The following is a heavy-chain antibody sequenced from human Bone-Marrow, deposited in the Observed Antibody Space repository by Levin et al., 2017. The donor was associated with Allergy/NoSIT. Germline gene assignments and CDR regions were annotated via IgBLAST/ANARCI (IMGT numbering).Heavy chain of an antibody. D-gene: IGHD3-16*02. Sequence: GGSLRLSCAASGFTFSNAWMSWVRQAPGKGLEWVGRIKSKTDGGTTDYAAPVKGRFTISRDDSKNTLYLQMNSLKTEDTAVYYCTTDKRELTYYDYVWGSYRYIKTYNWFDPWGQGTLVTVSS. J-gene: IGHJ5*02. CDR3: TTDKRELTYYDYVWGSYRYIKTYNWFDP. CDR1: GFTFSNAW. CDR2: IKSKTDGGTT. V-gene: IGHV3-15*01.